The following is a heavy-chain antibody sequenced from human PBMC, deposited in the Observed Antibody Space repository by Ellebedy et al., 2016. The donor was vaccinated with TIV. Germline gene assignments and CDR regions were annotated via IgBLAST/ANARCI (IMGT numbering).Heavy chain of an antibody. V-gene: IGHV4-39*02. D-gene: IGHD3-10*01. CDR2: IYYSGST. Sequence: SETLSLTXTVSGGSISSSSYYWGWIRQPPGKGLEWIGSIYYSGSTYYNPSLKSRVTISVDTSKNHFSLRLSSVTAADTAVYYCARDRDGSGTFDPWGQGTLVTVSS. J-gene: IGHJ5*02. CDR1: GGSISSSSYY. CDR3: ARDRDGSGTFDP.